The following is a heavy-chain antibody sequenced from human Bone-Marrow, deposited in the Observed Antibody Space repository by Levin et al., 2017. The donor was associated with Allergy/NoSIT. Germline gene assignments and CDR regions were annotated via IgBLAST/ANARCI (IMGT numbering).Heavy chain of an antibody. CDR3: ARDEGNVQVEKRGFDS. CDR1: RFTFSGYW. J-gene: IGHJ4*01. CDR2: INRGGTET. D-gene: IGHD1-1*01. Sequence: QPGGSLRLSCAASRFTFSGYWMHWVRQAPGKGLMWVSSINRGGTETYYADSVKGRFAIYRDNAENTVYLQMNSLRPEDTGTYFCARDEGNVQVEKRGFDSWGRGTLVTVSS. V-gene: IGHV3-74*01.